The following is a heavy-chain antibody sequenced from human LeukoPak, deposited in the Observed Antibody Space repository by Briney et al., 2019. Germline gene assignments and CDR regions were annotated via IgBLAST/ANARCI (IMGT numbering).Heavy chain of an antibody. Sequence: GGSLRLSCAASGFTFNTFGMNWVRQAPGKGLEWVSVIWNDGSNKYYADSGKGRFTISRDNSKSALYLQVNSLRVEDTAVYYCARISCTGNSCRPYSYYDMDVWGQGTTVTVSS. CDR2: IWNDGSNK. CDR3: ARISCTGNSCRPYSYYDMDV. D-gene: IGHD2-15*01. V-gene: IGHV3-33*01. J-gene: IGHJ6*02. CDR1: GFTFNTFG.